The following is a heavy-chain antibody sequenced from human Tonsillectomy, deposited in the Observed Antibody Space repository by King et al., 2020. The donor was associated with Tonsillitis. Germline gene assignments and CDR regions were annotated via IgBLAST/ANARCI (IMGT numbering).Heavy chain of an antibody. CDR3: VRDPRDYHIMTVSLY. J-gene: IGHJ4*02. Sequence: QLVQSGAEVKKPGASVKVSCKASGYTFNTYGISWVRQAPGQGLEWMGWISTYNGNTNYAQKLQGRVTMTTDTSTTTAYMELRSLRSDETAVYYCVRDPRDYHIMTVSLYWGQGTLVTVSS. V-gene: IGHV1-18*04. CDR2: ISTYNGNT. D-gene: IGHD3-9*01. CDR1: GYTFNTYG.